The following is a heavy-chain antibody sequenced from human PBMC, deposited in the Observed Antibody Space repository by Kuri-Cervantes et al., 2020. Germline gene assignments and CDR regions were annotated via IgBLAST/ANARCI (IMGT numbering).Heavy chain of an antibody. Sequence: WVRQPPGKGLEWIGSIFYSGSTSYYPSLKSRVTISVDTSKNQFSLKLSSVTAADTAVYYCARQQQLVLFQPITNWFDPWGQGTLVTVSS. D-gene: IGHD6-13*01. CDR3: ARQQQLVLFQPITNWFDP. V-gene: IGHV4-39*01. J-gene: IGHJ5*02. CDR2: IFYSGST.